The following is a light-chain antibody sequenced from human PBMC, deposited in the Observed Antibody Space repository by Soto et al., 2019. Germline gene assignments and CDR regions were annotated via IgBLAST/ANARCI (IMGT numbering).Light chain of an antibody. V-gene: IGLV2-14*03. Sequence: QSVLTQPASMSGSPGQSIAISCTGTSSDIGAYDYVSWYQQHPDKAPKLMIYEVSNRPSGVSNRFSGSKSVNTDTLTISGLQAEDEADYYCSSHTSSNTRIFGTGTKVTVL. CDR1: SSDIGAYDY. CDR3: SSHTSSNTRI. J-gene: IGLJ1*01. CDR2: EVS.